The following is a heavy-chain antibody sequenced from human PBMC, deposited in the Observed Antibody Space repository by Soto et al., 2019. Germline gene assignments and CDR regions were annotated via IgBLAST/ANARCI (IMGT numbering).Heavy chain of an antibody. J-gene: IGHJ4*02. CDR2: INHSGSA. CDR1: GGSFSDYS. Sequence: ASETLSLTCAVYGGSFSDYSWTWIRPPPGKALEWIGQINHSGSANYNPSLRSRVIISIGTPKNQFSLELTSVTAADTAVYYCARGLFSGDAYSGGWYYFDFWGQGTLVTVSS. V-gene: IGHV4-34*01. D-gene: IGHD3-10*01. CDR3: ARGLFSGDAYSGGWYYFDF.